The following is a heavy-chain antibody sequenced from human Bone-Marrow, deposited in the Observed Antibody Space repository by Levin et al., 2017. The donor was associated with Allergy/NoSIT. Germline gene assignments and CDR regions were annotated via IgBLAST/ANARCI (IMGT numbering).Heavy chain of an antibody. Sequence: ASVKVSCKVSGYTLTELSMHWVRQAPGKGLEWMGGFDPEDGETIYAQKFQGRVTMTEDTSTDTAYMELSSLRSEDTAVYYCATALNNYGSGSYYNLNGMDVWGQGTTVTVSS. V-gene: IGHV1-24*01. CDR3: ATALNNYGSGSYYNLNGMDV. CDR1: GYTLTELS. CDR2: FDPEDGET. D-gene: IGHD3-10*01. J-gene: IGHJ6*02.